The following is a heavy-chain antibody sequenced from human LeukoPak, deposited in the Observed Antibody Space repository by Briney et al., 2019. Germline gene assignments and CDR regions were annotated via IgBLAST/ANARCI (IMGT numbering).Heavy chain of an antibody. CDR3: ARLQEQRVVRGAFQI. J-gene: IGHJ3*02. D-gene: IGHD6-13*01. CDR1: GDSLSLSLYY. Sequence: SETLSLTCSVSGDSLSLSLYYWGWIRQPPGKGLEWIGSIYYSGSSENPHYNPSLKSRVTMSVDTSKNQFSLTLSSVTAADTAVYYCARLQEQRVVRGAFQIWGQGTMVTVSS. CDR2: IYYSGSSENP. V-gene: IGHV4-39*01.